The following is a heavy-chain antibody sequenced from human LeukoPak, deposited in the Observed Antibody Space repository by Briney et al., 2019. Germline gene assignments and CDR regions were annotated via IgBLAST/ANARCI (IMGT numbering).Heavy chain of an antibody. CDR3: ARDAGYGGNSDY. Sequence: GGSLRLSCAASGFTFNMYWMTWVRQAPGKGLEAVAYINKDGSDKYYVDSVKGRFTFSRDNAKSSLYLQMNSLRAEDTAVYYCARDAGYGGNSDYWGQGTLVTVSS. CDR2: INKDGSDK. D-gene: IGHD4-23*01. CDR1: GFTFNMYW. J-gene: IGHJ4*02. V-gene: IGHV3-7*01.